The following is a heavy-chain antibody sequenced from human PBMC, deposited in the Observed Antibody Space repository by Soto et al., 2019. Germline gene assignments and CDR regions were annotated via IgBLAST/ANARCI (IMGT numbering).Heavy chain of an antibody. V-gene: IGHV3-7*01. CDR3: ARDGSGHYYDTPGYRGYFLAH. D-gene: IGHD3-22*01. CDR2: LHQDGHEK. J-gene: IGHJ4*02. Sequence: EVQLVESGGGLVQPGGSLRLSCEASGFMFTSHWMTWVRQAPGKGLEWVASLHQDGHEKNYVDSVKGRFTISRDNTRDSLFLQKNSLRAEDTAVYYGARDGSGHYYDTPGYRGYFLAHGGQGARVTVSS. CDR1: GFMFTSHW.